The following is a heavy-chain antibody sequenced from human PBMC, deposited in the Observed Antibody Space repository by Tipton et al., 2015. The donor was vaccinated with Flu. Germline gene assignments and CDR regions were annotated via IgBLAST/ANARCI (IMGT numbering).Heavy chain of an antibody. CDR2: MYPVDSDT. Sequence: VQLVQSGVEVKKPGESLKISCKGSGYIFTEYWIGWVRQMPGKGLEWMGIMYPVDSDTRYSPSFQGQVTISADKSISTAYLQWSSLKTSDTAIYYCVRQGRGEWERPFDYWGQGTLVTVSS. CDR1: GYIFTEYW. D-gene: IGHD1-26*01. V-gene: IGHV5-51*03. CDR3: VRQGRGEWERPFDY. J-gene: IGHJ4*02.